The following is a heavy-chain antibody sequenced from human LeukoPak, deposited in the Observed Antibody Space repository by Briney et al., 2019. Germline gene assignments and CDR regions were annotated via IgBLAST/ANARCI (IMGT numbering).Heavy chain of an antibody. D-gene: IGHD6-13*01. CDR2: IYYSGST. J-gene: IGHJ4*02. CDR3: TRHAAQYSSNWEYYFDS. Sequence: SETLSLTCTVSGGSISSYYWSWIRQPPGKGLEWIGYIYYSGSTNYNPSLKSRVTISVDTSKNQFSLKVRSVTAADPAVYYCTRHAAQYSSNWEYYFDSWGQGTLVTVSS. CDR1: GGSISSYY. V-gene: IGHV4-59*08.